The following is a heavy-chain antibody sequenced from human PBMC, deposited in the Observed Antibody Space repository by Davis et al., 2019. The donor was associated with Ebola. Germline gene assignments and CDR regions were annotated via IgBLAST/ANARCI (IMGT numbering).Heavy chain of an antibody. CDR3: ARSPGRFLEWLYNDY. V-gene: IGHV1-3*01. Sequence: AASVKVSCKASGYTFTSYAMHWVRQAPGQRLEWMGWINAGNGNTKYSQKFQGRVTITRDTSASTAYMELSSLRSEDTAVYYCARSPGRFLEWLYNDYWGQGTLVTVSS. D-gene: IGHD3-3*01. J-gene: IGHJ4*02. CDR1: GYTFTSYA. CDR2: INAGNGNT.